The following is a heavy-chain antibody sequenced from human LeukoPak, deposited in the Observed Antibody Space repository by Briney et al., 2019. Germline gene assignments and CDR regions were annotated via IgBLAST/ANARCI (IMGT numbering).Heavy chain of an antibody. D-gene: IGHD6-6*01. J-gene: IGHJ6*03. CDR3: ARDGAGSSLYMDV. CDR1: GFTFSSYW. CDR2: INSDGSRT. V-gene: IGHV3-74*01. Sequence: GGSLRLSCAASGFTFSSYWMHWVRQAPGKGLVWVSRINSDGSRTSYADSVKGRFTISRDNAKNTLYLQMNSLRAEDTAVYYCARDGAGSSLYMDVWGKGTTVTVSS.